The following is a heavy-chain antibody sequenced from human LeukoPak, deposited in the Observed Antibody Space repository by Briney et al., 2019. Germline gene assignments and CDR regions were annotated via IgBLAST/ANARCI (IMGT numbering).Heavy chain of an antibody. CDR3: ARRSGRRYEY. CDR1: GFTFRSYE. D-gene: IGHD5-24*01. V-gene: IGHV3-48*03. CDR2: ISGSGDFT. J-gene: IGHJ4*02. Sequence: GGSLLLSCDASGFTFRSYEMNWVRPAPGRGLEWVSHISGSGDFTFYPDAVKGRFTISRHNPNNSLFLQMDSLRVDDTGVYYCARRSGRRYEYWGQGVLVTVSP.